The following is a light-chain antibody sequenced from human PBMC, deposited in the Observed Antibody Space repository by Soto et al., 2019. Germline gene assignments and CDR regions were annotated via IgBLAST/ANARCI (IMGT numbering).Light chain of an antibody. CDR1: QSISNW. J-gene: IGKJ4*01. CDR3: QKYNSAQA. CDR2: KVS. Sequence: DIQMTQSPSTLSAFVGDRVTITCRASQSISNWLAWYQQKPGYAPKLLIYKVSTLNTGVPSRFSGSGSGTGFTLTISSLQPEDVATYYCQKYNSAQAFGGGTKVDIK. V-gene: IGKV1-5*03.